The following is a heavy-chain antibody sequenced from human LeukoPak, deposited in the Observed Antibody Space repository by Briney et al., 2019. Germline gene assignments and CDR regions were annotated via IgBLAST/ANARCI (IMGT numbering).Heavy chain of an antibody. CDR1: GFTFSSYP. CDR3: ASYTWNRHAFDI. J-gene: IGHJ3*02. V-gene: IGHV3-48*04. CDR2: ISSSSNTI. D-gene: IGHD1-1*01. Sequence: GGSLRLSCAASGFTFSSYPMNWVRQAPGKGLEWISYISSSSNTIYYGDSVKGRFTISRDNAKSSLFLQMNSLRAEDTAVYHCASYTWNRHAFDIWGQGTMVTVSS.